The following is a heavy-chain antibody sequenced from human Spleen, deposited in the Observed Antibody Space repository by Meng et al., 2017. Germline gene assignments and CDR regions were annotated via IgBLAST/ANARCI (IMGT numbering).Heavy chain of an antibody. J-gene: IGHJ6*02. CDR1: GGTFSSYA. CDR2: IIPIFGTA. V-gene: IGHV1-69*05. Sequence: SVKVSCKASGGTFSSYAISWVRQAPGQGLEWMGGIIPIFGTANYAQKFQGRVAMTSDTSTSTVYMELSSLRSEDTAVYYCARSKSRMDVWGQGTTVTVSS. CDR3: ARSKSRMDV.